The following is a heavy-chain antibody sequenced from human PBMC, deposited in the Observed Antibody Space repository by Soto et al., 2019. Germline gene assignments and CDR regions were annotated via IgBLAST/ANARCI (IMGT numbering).Heavy chain of an antibody. J-gene: IGHJ4*02. CDR2: IYYSGST. Sequence: SETLSLTCTVSGGSISSSSYYWGWIRQPPGKGLEWIGSIYYSGSTYYNPSLKSRVTISVDTSKNQFSLKLSSVTAAETAVYYCARHRFGEKANYFDYWGQGTLVTVSS. CDR3: ARHRFGEKANYFDY. D-gene: IGHD3-10*01. V-gene: IGHV4-39*01. CDR1: GGSISSSSYY.